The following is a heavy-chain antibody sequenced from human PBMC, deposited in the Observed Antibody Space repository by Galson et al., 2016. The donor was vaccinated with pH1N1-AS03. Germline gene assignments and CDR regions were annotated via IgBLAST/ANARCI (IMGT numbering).Heavy chain of an antibody. D-gene: IGHD3-9*01. Sequence: LSLTCTVSGASITSNYWSWLRQPPGKGLAWIGNIHDSGSTNYNPSLKSRVTISVDTSKNQFSLNLSSVTAADTAVYYCARVDTTGFYFVFDSWGQGTLVTVSS. CDR2: IHDSGST. V-gene: IGHV4-59*01. CDR3: ARVDTTGFYFVFDS. CDR1: GASITSNY. J-gene: IGHJ5*01.